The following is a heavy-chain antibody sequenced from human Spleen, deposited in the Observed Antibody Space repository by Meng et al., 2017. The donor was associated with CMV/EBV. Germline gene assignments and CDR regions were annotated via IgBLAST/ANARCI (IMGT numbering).Heavy chain of an antibody. CDR3: ARQYSSAYYSDY. D-gene: IGHD6-6*01. V-gene: IGHV4-34*01. CDR2: IRHSGDTT. J-gene: IGHJ4*02. CDR1: GGSISGYY. Sequence: YGGSISGYYWSWIRQTQGKGLEWIGEIRHSGDTTNYNPSLKSRVTISIDTSKKQFSLKLSAVTAADTAVYYCARQYSSAYYSDYWGQGTLVTVSS.